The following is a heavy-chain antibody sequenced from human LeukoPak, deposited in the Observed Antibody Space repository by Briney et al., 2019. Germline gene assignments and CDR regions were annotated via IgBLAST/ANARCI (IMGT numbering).Heavy chain of an antibody. V-gene: IGHV1-69*04. CDR1: GGTFSSYA. Sequence: ASVKVSCKASGGTFSSYAISWVRQAPGQGLEWMGRIIPILGIANYAQKFQGRVTITADKSTSTAYMELSSLRSEDTAVYYSARDVDTAMGRSFDLWGRGTLVTVSS. J-gene: IGHJ2*01. CDR3: ARDVDTAMGRSFDL. CDR2: IIPILGIA. D-gene: IGHD5-18*01.